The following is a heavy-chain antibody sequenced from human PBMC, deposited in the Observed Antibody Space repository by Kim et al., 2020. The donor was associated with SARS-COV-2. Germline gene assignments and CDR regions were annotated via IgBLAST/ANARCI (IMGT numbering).Heavy chain of an antibody. D-gene: IGHD6-19*01. V-gene: IGHV3-21*01. Sequence: YEDSVKGRFTVSRDNARNSRYLQMNSRRAEDTAVYYWARYGAVTGSRYFDYWGQGTLVTVSS. CDR3: ARYGAVTGSRYFDY. J-gene: IGHJ4*02.